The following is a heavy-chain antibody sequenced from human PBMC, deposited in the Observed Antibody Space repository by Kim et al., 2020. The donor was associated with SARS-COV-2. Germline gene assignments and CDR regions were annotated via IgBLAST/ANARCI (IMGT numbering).Heavy chain of an antibody. Sequence: SQTLSLTCAISGDSVSSNSAAWNWIRQSPSRGLEWLGRTYYRSKWYNDYAVSVKSRITINPDTSKNQFSLQLNSVTPEDTAVYYCARDRRYDSSGYYQYYYYYYGMDVWGQGTTVTVSS. J-gene: IGHJ6*02. CDR1: GDSVSSNSAA. D-gene: IGHD3-22*01. V-gene: IGHV6-1*01. CDR2: TYYRSKWYN. CDR3: ARDRRYDSSGYYQYYYYYYGMDV.